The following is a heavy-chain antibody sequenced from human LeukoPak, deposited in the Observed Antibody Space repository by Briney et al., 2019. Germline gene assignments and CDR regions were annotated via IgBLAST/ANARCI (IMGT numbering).Heavy chain of an antibody. CDR2: IYYSGYT. V-gene: IGHV4-59*01. J-gene: IGHJ6*03. Sequence: RTSETLSLTCTVSGGSISTYYWSWIRQPPGRGLEWIGYIYYSGYTNYNPSLKSRVTISVDTSKNQFSLKLSSVTAADTAVYYCARDGKVGATEIYYYYYYYMDVWGKGTTVTVSS. CDR3: ARDGKVGATEIYYYYYYYMDV. D-gene: IGHD1-26*01. CDR1: GGSISTYY.